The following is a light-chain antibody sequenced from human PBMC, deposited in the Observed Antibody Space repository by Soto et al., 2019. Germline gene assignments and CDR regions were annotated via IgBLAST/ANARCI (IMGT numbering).Light chain of an antibody. CDR1: SGSVSTNYY. CDR2: STN. V-gene: IGLV8-61*01. Sequence: QTVVTQEPSLSVSPGGTVTFTCGLSSGSVSTNYYPSWYQQTPGQSPRTLMYSTNTRSSGVPDRFSGAILGNKAALTITGAQADDESDYYCVLYMGSGISVFGGGTKLTVL. J-gene: IGLJ3*02. CDR3: VLYMGSGISV.